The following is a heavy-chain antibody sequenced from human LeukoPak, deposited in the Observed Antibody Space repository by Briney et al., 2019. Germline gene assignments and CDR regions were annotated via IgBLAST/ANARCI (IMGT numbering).Heavy chain of an antibody. CDR3: ARAYGKQQLVGDY. CDR1: GFTFSSYG. D-gene: IGHD6-13*01. J-gene: IGHJ4*02. CDR2: IWYDGGIT. V-gene: IGHV3-33*01. Sequence: GGSLRLSRAASGFTFSSYGMHWVRQAPGKGLEWVAVIWYDGGITYYADSVKGRFTISRDNSKNTLSLQINSLRAEDTAVYYCARAYGKQQLVGDYWGQGTLVTVSS.